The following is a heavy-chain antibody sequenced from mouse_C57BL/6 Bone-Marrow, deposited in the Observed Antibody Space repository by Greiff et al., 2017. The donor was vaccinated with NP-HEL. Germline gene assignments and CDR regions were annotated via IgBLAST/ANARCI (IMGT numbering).Heavy chain of an antibody. D-gene: IGHD4-1*01. V-gene: IGHV1-81*01. Sequence: VQLQQSGAELARPGASVKLSCKASGYTFTSYGISWVKQRPGQGLEWIGEIYPRSGNTYYNEKFKGKATLTADKSSSTAYMELRSLTSEDSAVYFGAREGFLTGTDYYWGQGTTLTVSS. CDR3: AREGFLTGTDYY. J-gene: IGHJ2*01. CDR2: IYPRSGNT. CDR1: GYTFTSYG.